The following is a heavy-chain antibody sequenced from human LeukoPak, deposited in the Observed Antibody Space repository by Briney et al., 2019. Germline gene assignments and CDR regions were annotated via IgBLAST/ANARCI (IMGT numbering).Heavy chain of an antibody. D-gene: IGHD5-18*01. CDR2: IRCKAYGGTT. CDR1: GFTFGDHA. CDR3: RGPTQQWLYSGTDV. J-gene: IGHJ6*02. Sequence: GGSLRLSCTASGFTFGDHAMSWVRQAPGKGLEWLGFIRCKAYGGTTEYAASAKGRFTISRDDSKSIAYLQMNSLTTEDTAVYCSRGPTQQWLYSGTDVWGQGTTVIVSS. V-gene: IGHV3-49*04.